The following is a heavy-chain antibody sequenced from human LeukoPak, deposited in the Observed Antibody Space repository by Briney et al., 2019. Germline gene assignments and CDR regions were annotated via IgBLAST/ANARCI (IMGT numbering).Heavy chain of an antibody. CDR1: RGSISSYY. CDR3: ARREGVTPLVAFDI. D-gene: IGHD4-23*01. J-gene: IGHJ3*02. V-gene: IGHV4-59*01. Sequence: SETLSLTCTVSRGSISSYYWSWIRQPPGKGLEWIGYIYYSGSTNYNPSLKSRVTISVDTSKNQFSLKLSSVTAADTAVYYCARREGVTPLVAFDIWGQGTMVTVSS. CDR2: IYYSGST.